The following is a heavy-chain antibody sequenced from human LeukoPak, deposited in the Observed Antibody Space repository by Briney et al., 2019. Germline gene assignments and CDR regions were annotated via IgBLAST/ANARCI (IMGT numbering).Heavy chain of an antibody. D-gene: IGHD1-26*01. CDR2: IYYSGST. CDR1: GGSISSYY. Sequence: KPSETLSLTCTVSGGSISSYYWSWIRQPSGKGLEWIGYIYYSGSTNYNPSLKSRVTISVDTSKNQFSLKLSSVTAADTAVYYCATHRVGASGDRSLGYWGQGTLVTVSS. V-gene: IGHV4-59*01. CDR3: ATHRVGASGDRSLGY. J-gene: IGHJ4*02.